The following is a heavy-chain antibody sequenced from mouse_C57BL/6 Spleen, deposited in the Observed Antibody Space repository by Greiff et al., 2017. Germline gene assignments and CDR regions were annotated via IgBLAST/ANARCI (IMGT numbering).Heavy chain of an antibody. D-gene: IGHD2-4*01. V-gene: IGHV1-61*01. CDR3: AGSYDYEDY. Sequence: QVQLQQPGAELVRPGSSVKLSCKASGYTFTSYWMDWVKQRPGQGLEWIGNIYPSDSETHYTQKFKDKATLTVDKSSSAAYMQLSSLTSEYSAVYYCAGSYDYEDYWGQGTTLTVAS. J-gene: IGHJ2*01. CDR2: IYPSDSET. CDR1: GYTFTSYW.